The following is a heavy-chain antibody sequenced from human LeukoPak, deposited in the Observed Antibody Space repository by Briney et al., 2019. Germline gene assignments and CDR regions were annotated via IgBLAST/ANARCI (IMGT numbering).Heavy chain of an antibody. V-gene: IGHV4-34*01. CDR3: ARSRVWGSSSSYYFDY. Sequence: SETLSLTCTVSGGSISSYYWSWIRQPPGKGLEWIGEINHSGSTNYNPSLKSRVTISVDTSKNQFSLKLSSVTAAGTAVYYCARSRVWGSSSSYYFDYWGQGTLVTVSS. CDR2: INHSGST. J-gene: IGHJ4*02. CDR1: GGSISSYY. D-gene: IGHD6-6*01.